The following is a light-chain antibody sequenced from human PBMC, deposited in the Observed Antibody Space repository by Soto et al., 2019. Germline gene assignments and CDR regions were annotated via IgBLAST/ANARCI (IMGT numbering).Light chain of an antibody. J-gene: IGLJ2*01. Sequence: QSALTQPASVSGSPGQSITISCTGTSSDVGGYNFVSWYQQRPGKAPKLIIYDVSSRPSGVSNWVSGSKSGNTASLTISGLQAEDEADYYCSSYTSSNSVVFGGGTKVTVL. V-gene: IGLV2-14*01. CDR3: SSYTSSNSVV. CDR1: SSDVGGYNF. CDR2: DVS.